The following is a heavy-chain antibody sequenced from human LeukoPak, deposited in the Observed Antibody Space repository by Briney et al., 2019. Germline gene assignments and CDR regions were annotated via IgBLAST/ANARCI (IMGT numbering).Heavy chain of an antibody. D-gene: IGHD6-19*01. CDR1: GCTFSSYW. V-gene: IGHV3-7*05. Sequence: GGSLRLSCAASGCTFSSYWMSWVRLAPGKGLEWVANIKQDGSEKYYVDSVKGRFTISRDNAENSLYLQMNSLRAEDTAVYYCARDSYDSSAWYGSRVYYGTDVWGQGTTVTVSS. CDR3: ARDSYDSSAWYGSRVYYGTDV. J-gene: IGHJ6*02. CDR2: IKQDGSEK.